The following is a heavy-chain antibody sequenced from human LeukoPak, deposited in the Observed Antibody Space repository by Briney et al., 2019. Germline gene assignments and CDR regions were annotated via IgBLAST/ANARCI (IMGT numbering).Heavy chain of an antibody. J-gene: IGHJ4*02. CDR1: GFTFTSYW. V-gene: IGHV3-7*01. Sequence: HPGGSPRLSCAASGFTFTSYWMTWVRQAPGKGLEWVANIKQDGSEKYYVDSVKGRFTISRDNAKNSLFLQMNSLRAEDTAVYYCARSGAPIDYWGQGTLVTVSS. CDR3: ARSGAPIDY. CDR2: IKQDGSEK.